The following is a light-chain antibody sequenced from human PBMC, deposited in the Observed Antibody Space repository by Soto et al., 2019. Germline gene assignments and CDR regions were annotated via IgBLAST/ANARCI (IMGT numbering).Light chain of an antibody. CDR2: DDS. Sequence: SYELTQPPSVSVAAGQTARITCGGNNIGSKSVHWYQQKPGQAPVLVVYDDSDRPSGIPERFSGSNSGNTATLTISRVEAGDEADYYCQVWDRSSDHAFVFGTGTKVTVL. CDR3: QVWDRSSDHAFV. V-gene: IGLV3-21*02. J-gene: IGLJ1*01. CDR1: NIGSKS.